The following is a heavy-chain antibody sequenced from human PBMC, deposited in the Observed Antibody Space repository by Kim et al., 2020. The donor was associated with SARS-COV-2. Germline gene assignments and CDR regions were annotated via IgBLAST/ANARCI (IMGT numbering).Heavy chain of an antibody. CDR2: INPNSGGT. J-gene: IGHJ4*02. CDR1: EYTFIGYY. CDR3: ARDGDFWSGSLDY. V-gene: IGHV1-2*02. Sequence: ASVKVSCKASEYTFIGYYMHWVRQAPGQGLEWMGWINPNSGGTNYAQKFQGRVTMTRDTSISTAYMELSRLRSDDTAVYYCARDGDFWSGSLDYWGQGTLVTVSS. D-gene: IGHD3-3*01.